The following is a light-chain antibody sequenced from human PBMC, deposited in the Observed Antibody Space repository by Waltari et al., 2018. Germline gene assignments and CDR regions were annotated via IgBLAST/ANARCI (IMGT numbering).Light chain of an antibody. CDR3: QQYNSYT. CDR1: QSISSW. CDR2: YAS. J-gene: IGKJ2*01. Sequence: DIQMTQSPSTLSASVGDRVTITCRASQSISSWLAWYQQRPGKAPKLLIYYASSLESGVPSRFSGSGSGTEFTLTISSLQPDDFATYYCQQYNSYTFGQGTKLEIK. V-gene: IGKV1-5*01.